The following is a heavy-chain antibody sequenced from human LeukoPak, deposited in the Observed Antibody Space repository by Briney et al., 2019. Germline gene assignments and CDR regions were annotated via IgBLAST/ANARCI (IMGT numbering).Heavy chain of an antibody. CDR1: GGSISRGGYY. CDR2: IYDSGST. D-gene: IGHD4-17*01. J-gene: IGHJ4*02. V-gene: IGHV4-31*03. CDR3: ARAYGYGDSKFDY. Sequence: PSQTLSLTCTVSGGSISRGGYYWSWIRQHPGKGLEWIGYIYDSGSTYYNPSLKSRVTISVDTSKNQFSLKLSSVTAADTAVYYCARAYGYGDSKFDYWGQGTLVTVSS.